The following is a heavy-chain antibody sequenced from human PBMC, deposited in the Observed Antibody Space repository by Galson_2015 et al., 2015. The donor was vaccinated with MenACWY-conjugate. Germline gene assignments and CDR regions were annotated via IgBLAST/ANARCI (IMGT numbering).Heavy chain of an antibody. J-gene: IGHJ4*02. CDR3: ARRVRRLTKPFDS. CDR2: THHTWCT. Sequence: LSLTCTVSGYSISSGSFWAWIRQTPGKGLEWLGTTHHTWCTYYTLSLANLDTLSLKTPKNPDPLRLNCVTAADSAVYYGARRVRRLTKPFDSWGQGLLVTVSS. CDR1: GYSISSGSF. D-gene: IGHD3-10*01. V-gene: IGHV4-38-2*02.